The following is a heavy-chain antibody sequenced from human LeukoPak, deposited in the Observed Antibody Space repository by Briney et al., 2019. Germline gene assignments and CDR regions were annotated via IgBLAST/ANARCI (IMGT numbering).Heavy chain of an antibody. CDR1: GGSFSGYY. CDR3: ATGRIAAAATVYYFDY. V-gene: IGHV4-34*01. D-gene: IGHD6-13*01. J-gene: IGHJ4*02. Sequence: SETLSLTCAVYGGSFSGYYWSWIRQPPGKGLEWIGEINHSGSTNYNPSLKSRVTISVDTSKNQFSLKLSSVTTADTAVYYCATGRIAAAATVYYFDYWGQGTLVTVSS. CDR2: INHSGST.